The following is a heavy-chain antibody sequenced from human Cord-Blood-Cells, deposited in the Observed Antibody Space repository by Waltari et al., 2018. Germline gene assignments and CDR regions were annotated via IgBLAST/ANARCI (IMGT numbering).Heavy chain of an antibody. Sequence: QVQLQQWGAGLLKPSETLSLTCAVYGGSFSGYYWSWIRQPPGKGLEWIWEINHSGSTNSNPSVKSRVTISVDTSKSQFSLKLSSVTAADTAVYYCARQGLTDAFDIWGQGTMVTVSS. J-gene: IGHJ3*02. CDR3: ARQGLTDAFDI. CDR1: GGSFSGYY. D-gene: IGHD6-25*01. V-gene: IGHV4-34*01. CDR2: INHSGST.